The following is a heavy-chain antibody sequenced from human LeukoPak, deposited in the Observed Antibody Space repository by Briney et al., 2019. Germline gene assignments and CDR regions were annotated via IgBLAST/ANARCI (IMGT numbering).Heavy chain of an antibody. J-gene: IGHJ4*02. CDR2: ISSSGSTI. Sequence: GGSLRLSCAASGFTFSSYEMNWVRQAPGKGLEWVSYISSSGSTIYYADSVKGRFTISRDNSKNTLYLQMNSLRAEDTAVYYCARDSGSSGWYDFSPYFDYWGQGTLVTVSS. CDR3: ARDSGSSGWYDFSPYFDY. D-gene: IGHD6-19*01. CDR1: GFTFSSYE. V-gene: IGHV3-48*03.